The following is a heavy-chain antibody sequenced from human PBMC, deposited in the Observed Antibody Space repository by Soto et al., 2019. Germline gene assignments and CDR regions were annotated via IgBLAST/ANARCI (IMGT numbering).Heavy chain of an antibody. V-gene: IGHV1-46*01. D-gene: IGHD3-22*01. CDR2: INPSGGST. CDR3: ARGRNYYDSSGYYWVPLFDY. J-gene: IGHJ4*02. Sequence: GASVKVSCKASGYTFTSYYMHWVRQAPGQGLEWMGIINPSGGSTSYAQKFQGRVTMTRDTSTSTVYMELSSLRSEDTAVYYCARGRNYYDSSGYYWVPLFDYWGQGTLVTVSS. CDR1: GYTFTSYY.